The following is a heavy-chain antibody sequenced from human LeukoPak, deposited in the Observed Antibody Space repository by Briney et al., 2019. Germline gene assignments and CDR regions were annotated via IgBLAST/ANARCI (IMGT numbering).Heavy chain of an antibody. V-gene: IGHV3-21*01. CDR3: ARDSTSGGAYYFDY. CDR2: ISSSSSYI. CDR1: GFTFSSYS. Sequence: GGSLRLSCAASGFTFSSYSMNWVRQAPGKGLEWVSSISSSSSYIYYADSVKGRFTISRDNAKNSLYLQMNSLRAEDMAVYYCARDSTSGGAYYFDYWGQGTLVTVSS. J-gene: IGHJ4*02. D-gene: IGHD2-15*01.